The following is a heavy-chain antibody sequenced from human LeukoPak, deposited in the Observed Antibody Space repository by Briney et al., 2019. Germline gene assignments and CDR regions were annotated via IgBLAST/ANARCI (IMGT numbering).Heavy chain of an antibody. CDR3: AKAQSAAAGPIFDY. CDR1: GFTFSSYS. CDR2: ISSSSTI. V-gene: IGHV3-48*01. D-gene: IGHD6-13*01. Sequence: GGSLRLSCAASGFTFSSYSMNWVRQAPGKGLEWVSYISSSSTIYYADSVKGRFTISRDNAKNSLYLQMNSLRAEDTALYYCAKAQSAAAGPIFDYWGQGTLVTVSS. J-gene: IGHJ4*02.